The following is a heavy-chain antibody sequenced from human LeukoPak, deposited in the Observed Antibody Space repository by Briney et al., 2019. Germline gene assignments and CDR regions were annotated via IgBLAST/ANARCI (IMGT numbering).Heavy chain of an antibody. CDR3: ARDGNFTIFGVVIRLDY. CDR1: GYTFTSYG. V-gene: IGHV1-18*01. CDR2: ISAYNGNT. D-gene: IGHD3-3*01. J-gene: IGHJ4*02. Sequence: ASVKVSCKASGYTFTSYGISWVRQAPGQGLEWMGWISAYNGNTNYAQKLQGRVTMTPDTSTSTAYMELRSLRSDDTAVYYCARDGNFTIFGVVIRLDYWGQGTLVTVSS.